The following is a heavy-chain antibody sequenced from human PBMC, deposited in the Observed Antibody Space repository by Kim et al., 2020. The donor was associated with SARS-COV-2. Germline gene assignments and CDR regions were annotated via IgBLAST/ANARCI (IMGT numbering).Heavy chain of an antibody. CDR3: ARGGPYHAFDI. Sequence: GGSLRLSCAASGYDFSSYWIYWVRQAPGEGLTYVSRINNDGGGTTYADSVKGRFTISRDNAKNTVYLQMNSLRAEDTAVYFCARGGPYHAFDIWCHGTMV. V-gene: IGHV3-74*01. CDR1: GYDFSSYW. CDR2: INNDGGGT. J-gene: IGHJ3*02.